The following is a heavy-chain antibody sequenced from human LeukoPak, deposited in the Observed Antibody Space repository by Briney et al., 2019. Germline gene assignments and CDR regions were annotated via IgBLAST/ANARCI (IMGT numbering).Heavy chain of an antibody. CDR1: GGSISGHY. J-gene: IGHJ5*02. V-gene: IGHV4-59*11. CDR3: ARLHALGAEEFDP. Sequence: SETLSLTCTVSGGSISGHYWSWIRQPPGKRLEWIGYLHYTGSTNYNPSLNSRITMSVDTPNNQFSLRLTSVTAADTAVYYCARLHALGAEEFDPWGQGALVTISS. CDR2: LHYTGST. D-gene: IGHD3-16*01.